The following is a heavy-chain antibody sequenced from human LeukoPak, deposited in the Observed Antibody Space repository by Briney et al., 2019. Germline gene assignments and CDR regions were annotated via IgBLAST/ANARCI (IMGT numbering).Heavy chain of an antibody. J-gene: IGHJ4*02. V-gene: IGHV3-33*08. D-gene: IGHD1-1*01. Sequence: PGGSLRLSCGASGFTFSSYSMNWVRQAPGKGLEWVAFIWFDGSNKHYADSVKGRFTISRDNSEDTLYLQMNSLRAEDTAVYYCVRDPSGSGFAFDSWGQGALVTVSS. CDR3: VRDPSGSGFAFDS. CDR1: GFTFSSYS. CDR2: IWFDGSNK.